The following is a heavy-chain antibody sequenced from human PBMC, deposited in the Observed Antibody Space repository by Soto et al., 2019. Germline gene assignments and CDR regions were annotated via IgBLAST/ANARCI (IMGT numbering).Heavy chain of an antibody. D-gene: IGHD6-13*01. J-gene: IGHJ6*02. CDR1: GFTFSSYG. Sequence: QVQLVESGGGVVQPGRSLRLSCAASGFTFSSYGMHWVRQAPGKGLEWVAVIWYDGSNKYYADSVKGRFTISRDNSKNTXSLQMNSLRAEDTAVYYCAREYSSSWYEYYYYGMDVWGQGTTVTVSS. CDR3: AREYSSSWYEYYYYGMDV. CDR2: IWYDGSNK. V-gene: IGHV3-33*01.